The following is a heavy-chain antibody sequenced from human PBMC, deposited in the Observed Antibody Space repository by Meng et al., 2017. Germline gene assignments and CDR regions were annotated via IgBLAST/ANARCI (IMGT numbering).Heavy chain of an antibody. J-gene: IGHJ5*02. D-gene: IGHD2-15*01. CDR3: ARSTPCSGGSCYSLDWFDP. CDR1: GGTFSSYA. Sequence: QVQLVQSGAEVKNPGSSVKVSCKASGGTFSSYAISWVRQAPGQGLEWMGGIIPIFGTANYAQKFQGRVTITADESTSTAYMELSSLRSEDTAVYYCARSTPCSGGSCYSLDWFDPWGQGTLVTVSS. CDR2: IIPIFGTA. V-gene: IGHV1-69*01.